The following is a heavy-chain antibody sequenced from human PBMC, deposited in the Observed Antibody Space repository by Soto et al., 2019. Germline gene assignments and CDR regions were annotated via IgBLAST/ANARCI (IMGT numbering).Heavy chain of an antibody. D-gene: IGHD1-26*01. V-gene: IGHV4-59*01. Sequence: SEILSLTCTVSGGSISSYYWSWIRQPPGKGLEWIGYIYYSGSTNYNPSLKSRVTMSVDTSKKQLSLKLSSVTAADTAVYYCARRVVGADDAFDIWGQGTMVTVSS. J-gene: IGHJ3*02. CDR1: GGSISSYY. CDR3: ARRVVGADDAFDI. CDR2: IYYSGST.